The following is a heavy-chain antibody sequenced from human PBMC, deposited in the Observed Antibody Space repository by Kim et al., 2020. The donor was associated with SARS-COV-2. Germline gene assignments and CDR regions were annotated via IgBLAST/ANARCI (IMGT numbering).Heavy chain of an antibody. CDR3: ARDSAPYYDILTGSHRRYFDL. V-gene: IGHV3-48*02. J-gene: IGHJ2*01. CDR1: GFTFSSYS. D-gene: IGHD3-9*01. Sequence: GGSLRLSCAASGFTFSSYSMNWVRQAPGKGLEWVSYISSSSSTIYYADSVKGRFTISRDNAKNSLYLQMNSLRDEDTAVYYCARDSAPYYDILTGSHRRYFDLWGRGTLVTVSS. CDR2: ISSSSSTI.